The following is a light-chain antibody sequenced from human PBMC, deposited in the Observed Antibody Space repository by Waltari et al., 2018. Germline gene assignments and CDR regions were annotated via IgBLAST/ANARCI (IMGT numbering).Light chain of an antibody. V-gene: IGKV3-11*01. Sequence: EIVLTQSPATLSLSPGERATLSCRASHSIANYLAWYQQIPGQAPRLLIYDTSNRATGIPARFSGSGYETDFTLTISSLEPEDFGVYYCQQRSNWPLTFGGGTKVEIK. CDR3: QQRSNWPLT. J-gene: IGKJ4*01. CDR2: DTS. CDR1: HSIANY.